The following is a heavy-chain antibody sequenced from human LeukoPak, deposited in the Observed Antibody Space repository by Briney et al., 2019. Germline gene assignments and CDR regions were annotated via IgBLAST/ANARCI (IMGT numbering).Heavy chain of an antibody. V-gene: IGHV3-53*04. Sequence: GGPLRLSCAASGFTVSSNYMSWVRQAPGKGLEWVSVIYSGGSTYYADSVKGRFTISRHNSKNTLYLQMNSLRAEDTAVYYCARHGQRYSRSFDSWGQGTLVTVSS. CDR2: IYSGGST. D-gene: IGHD1-26*01. J-gene: IGHJ4*02. CDR1: GFTVSSNY. CDR3: ARHGQRYSRSFDS.